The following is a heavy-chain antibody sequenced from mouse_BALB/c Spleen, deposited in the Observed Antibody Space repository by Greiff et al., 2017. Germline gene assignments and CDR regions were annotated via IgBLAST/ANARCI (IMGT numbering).Heavy chain of an antibody. D-gene: IGHD2-14*01. J-gene: IGHJ3*01. Sequence: QVQLQQSGPELVKPGASVRISCKASGYTFTSYYIHWVKQRPGQGLEWIGWIYPGNVNTKYNEKFKGKATLTADKSSSTAYMQLSSLTSEDSAVYFCALYYRTAGFAYWGQGTLVTVSA. V-gene: IGHV1S56*01. CDR1: GYTFTSYY. CDR2: IYPGNVNT. CDR3: ALYYRTAGFAY.